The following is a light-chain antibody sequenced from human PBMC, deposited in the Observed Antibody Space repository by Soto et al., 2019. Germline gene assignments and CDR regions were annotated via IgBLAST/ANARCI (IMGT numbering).Light chain of an antibody. J-gene: IGLJ3*02. CDR3: SAYTSSSTLV. CDR2: NVS. Sequence: QSALTQPASVSGSPGQSITISCTGTSSDVGGYTYVSWYQQHPGKAPKLMIYNVSHRPSGVSYCFSGSESANTSSMTISGLEDEDEDDYDCSAYTSSSTLVFGGGTKLTVL. V-gene: IGLV2-14*01. CDR1: SSDVGGYTY.